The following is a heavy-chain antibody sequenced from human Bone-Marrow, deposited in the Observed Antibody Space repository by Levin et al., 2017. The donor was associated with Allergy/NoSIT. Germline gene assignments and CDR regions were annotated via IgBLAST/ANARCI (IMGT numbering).Heavy chain of an antibody. CDR3: ARAKYNWKGVFDY. CDR2: IFYSGST. CDR1: GGSISNYY. Sequence: SQTLSLTCTVSGGSISNYYWSWIRQPPGKGLEWIGYIFYSGSTNYNSSLKSRVTISVDTSKNQFSLKLSSVTAADTAVYYCARAKYNWKGVFDYWGQGTLVTVSS. J-gene: IGHJ4*02. V-gene: IGHV4-59*01. D-gene: IGHD1-1*01.